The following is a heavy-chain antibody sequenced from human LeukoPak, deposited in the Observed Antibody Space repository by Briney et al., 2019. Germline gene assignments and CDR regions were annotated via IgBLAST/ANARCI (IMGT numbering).Heavy chain of an antibody. CDR3: ARDRNSGSSLDI. Sequence: ASVKVSCKASGYTFTGYYMHWVRQAPGQGLEWMGWINPNSGGTNYAQKFQGRVTMTRGTSISTAYMELSRLRSDGTAVYYCARDRNSGSSLDIWGQGTMLTVSS. CDR1: GYTFTGYY. D-gene: IGHD6-6*01. J-gene: IGHJ3*02. V-gene: IGHV1-2*02. CDR2: INPNSGGT.